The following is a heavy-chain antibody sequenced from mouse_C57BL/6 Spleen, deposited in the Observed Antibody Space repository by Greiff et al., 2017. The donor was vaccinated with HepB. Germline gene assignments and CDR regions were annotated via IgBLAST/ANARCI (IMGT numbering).Heavy chain of an antibody. CDR3: ARGDDYPYYFDY. D-gene: IGHD2-4*01. CDR2: ISDGGSYT. CDR1: GFTFSSYA. V-gene: IGHV5-4*03. J-gene: IGHJ2*01. Sequence: EVKLVESGGGLVKPGGSLKLSCAASGFTFSSYAMSWVRQTPEKRLEWVATISDGGSYTYYPDNVKGRFTISRDNAKNNLYLQMSHLKSEDTAMYDCARGDDYPYYFDYWGQGTTLTVSS.